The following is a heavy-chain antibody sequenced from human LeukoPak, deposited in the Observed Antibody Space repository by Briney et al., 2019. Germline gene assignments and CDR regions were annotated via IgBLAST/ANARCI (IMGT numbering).Heavy chain of an antibody. CDR2: ISDDGSYK. D-gene: IGHD3-22*01. V-gene: IGHV3-30*03. CDR3: ARHDLSSGYTFDI. Sequence: GGSLRLSCAASGFTFSSYGLHWVRQAPGKGLEWVAVISDDGSYKYSADSVKGRFTISRDNSKNTVYLQMNSLRVEDTAVYYCARHDLSSGYTFDIWGQGTMVTVSS. CDR1: GFTFSSYG. J-gene: IGHJ3*02.